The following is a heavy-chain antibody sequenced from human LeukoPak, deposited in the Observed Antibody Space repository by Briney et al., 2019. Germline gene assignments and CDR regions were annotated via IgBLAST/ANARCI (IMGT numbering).Heavy chain of an antibody. CDR2: IYTSGST. CDR3: ARDWNWNYYY. CDR1: GGSISSGSYY. J-gene: IGHJ4*02. Sequence: PSETLSLTCTVSGGSISSGSYYWSWIRQPAGKGLEWIGRIYTSGSTNYNPSLKSRVTISVDTSKNQFSLKLSYVAAADTAVYYCARDWNWNYYYSGQGTLVTVSS. V-gene: IGHV4-61*02. D-gene: IGHD1-7*01.